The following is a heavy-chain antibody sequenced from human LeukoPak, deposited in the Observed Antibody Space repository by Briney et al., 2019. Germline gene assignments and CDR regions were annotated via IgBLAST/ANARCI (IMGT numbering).Heavy chain of an antibody. CDR3: ASASSHRIAAGGDY. V-gene: IGHV3-74*01. J-gene: IGHJ4*02. CDR2: INSDGSSR. D-gene: IGHD6-13*01. CDR1: GFTFSNYW. Sequence: GGSLRLSCAASGFTFSNYWMHWVRQAPGKGLVWVSRINSDGSSRNYADSVKGRFTISRDNAKNALYLQMNSLSAEDTAVYYCASASSHRIAAGGDYWGQGTLVTVSS.